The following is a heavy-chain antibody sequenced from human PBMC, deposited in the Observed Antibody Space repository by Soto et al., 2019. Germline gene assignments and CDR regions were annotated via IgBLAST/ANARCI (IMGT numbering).Heavy chain of an antibody. CDR2: IYYSEST. D-gene: IGHD7-27*01. CDR3: ARDLLTNFLDY. Sequence: PSDTLSRTCIVPGGSLSSDGYYWSCIRQHPGKGLEWIGYIYYSESTYYNPSLKSRVTKSVDTSKNQFSLKLSSVTAADTAVYYCARDLLTNFLDYWGQGTLVTVSS. J-gene: IGHJ4*02. CDR1: GGSLSSDGYY. V-gene: IGHV4-31*03.